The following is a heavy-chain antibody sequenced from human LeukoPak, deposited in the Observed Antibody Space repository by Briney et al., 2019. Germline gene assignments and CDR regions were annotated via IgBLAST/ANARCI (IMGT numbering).Heavy chain of an antibody. CDR1: GVSIGSHY. CDR2: VYNSGTT. CDR3: ARDAY. V-gene: IGHV4-59*11. J-gene: IGHJ4*02. Sequence: SETLSLTCTVSGVSIGSHYWSWIRQSPGKGLEWIGCVYNSGTTVYNPSLTGRVTISVDTSKNQYSLKLRSVTAADAAVYYCARDAYWGQGILVTVSS.